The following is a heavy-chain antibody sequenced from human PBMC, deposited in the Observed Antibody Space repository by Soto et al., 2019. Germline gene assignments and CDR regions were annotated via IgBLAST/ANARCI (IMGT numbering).Heavy chain of an antibody. V-gene: IGHV3-7*03. CDR2: IIKDGSEK. CDR3: ARDWGGLGY. J-gene: IGHJ4*02. Sequence: LXLSCAASRFTVSNYWMTWVRQAPGKGLEWVANIIKDGSEKSYVDSVKGRFTVSRDNARKSLYLEMNSLRVEDTAVYYCARDWGGLGYWGQGTLVTVSS. D-gene: IGHD3-10*01. CDR1: RFTVSNYW.